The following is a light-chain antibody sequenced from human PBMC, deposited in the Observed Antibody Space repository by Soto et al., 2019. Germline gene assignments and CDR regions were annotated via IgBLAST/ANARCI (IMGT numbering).Light chain of an antibody. Sequence: QSVLTQPASVSGSPGQSITISCTGTSSDVGGYKYVSWYQQYPGKAPKLMIYEVSNRPSGVSNRFSGSKSGNTASLTISGLQAEDEADYYCSSYTSSITYVFGTGTKLTVL. CDR2: EVS. CDR3: SSYTSSITYV. J-gene: IGLJ1*01. CDR1: SSDVGGYKY. V-gene: IGLV2-14*01.